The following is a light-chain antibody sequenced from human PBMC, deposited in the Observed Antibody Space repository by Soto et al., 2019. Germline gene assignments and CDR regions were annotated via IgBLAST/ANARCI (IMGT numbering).Light chain of an antibody. Sequence: EIVLTQSPGTLSLSPGERATLSCRASQTVTSDYLAWYQQKPGQAPRLLIYGASSRATGIPDRFSGSGSGTDFTLTIRRLEPEDFAVYYCQQYGSSPSWTFGQGTKVDIK. CDR3: QQYGSSPSWT. CDR2: GAS. V-gene: IGKV3-20*01. J-gene: IGKJ1*01. CDR1: QTVTSDY.